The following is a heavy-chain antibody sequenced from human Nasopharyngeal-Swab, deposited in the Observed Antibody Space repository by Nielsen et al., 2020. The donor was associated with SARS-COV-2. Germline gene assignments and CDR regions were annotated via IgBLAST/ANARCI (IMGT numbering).Heavy chain of an antibody. CDR2: IKQDGSEK. V-gene: IGHV3-7*01. CDR1: GFTFSNYW. J-gene: IGHJ4*02. CDR3: SRDPRPLDF. Sequence: GESLKISCAASGFTFSNYWMSWVRQAPGKGLEWVANIKQDGSEKYYVDSVKGRFTISRDNAKNSLYLQMDSLRAEDTAVYYCSRDPRPLDFWGQGTLVTVSS.